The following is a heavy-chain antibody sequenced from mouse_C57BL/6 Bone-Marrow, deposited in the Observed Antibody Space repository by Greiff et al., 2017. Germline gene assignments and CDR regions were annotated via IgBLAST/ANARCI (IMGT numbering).Heavy chain of an antibody. CDR1: GYAFTNYL. CDR2: INPGSGGT. D-gene: IGHD2-4*01. J-gene: IGHJ3*01. V-gene: IGHV1-54*01. CDR3: ARDYDYDGAY. Sequence: VQLQQSGAELVRPGTSVKVSCKASGYAFTNYLIEWVKQRPGQGLEWIGVINPGSGGTNYNEKFKGKATLTADKSSSTAYMQRSSLPSEDSAVYFCARDYDYDGAYWGRGTLVTVSA.